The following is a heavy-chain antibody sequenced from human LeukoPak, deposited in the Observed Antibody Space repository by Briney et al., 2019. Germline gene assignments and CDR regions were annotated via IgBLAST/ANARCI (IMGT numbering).Heavy chain of an antibody. CDR2: MNPNSGGT. J-gene: IGHJ4*02. CDR1: GYTFTGYY. CDR3: ARADSGGSAFEY. Sequence: ASVKVSCKASGYTFTGYYIHWVRQAPGQGLEWVGWMNPNSGGTNYAQKFQGRVTMTGDTSITTAYMELSRLRFDDTAVYYCARADSGGSAFEYWGQGTLVTVSS. D-gene: IGHD3-22*01. V-gene: IGHV1-2*02.